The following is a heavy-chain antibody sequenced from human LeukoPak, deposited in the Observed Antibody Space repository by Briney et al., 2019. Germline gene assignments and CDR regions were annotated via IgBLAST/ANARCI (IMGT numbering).Heavy chain of an antibody. CDR3: ARSRGYSTPGWFDP. CDR1: GGTFSSYA. J-gene: IGHJ5*02. Sequence: PGSSVKVSCKASGGTFSSYAISWVRRAPGQGLEWMGGIIPIFGTANYAQKFQGRVTITTDESTSTAYMELSSLRSEDTAVYYCARSRGYSTPGWFDPWGQGTLVTVSS. V-gene: IGHV1-69*05. D-gene: IGHD2-15*01. CDR2: IIPIFGTA.